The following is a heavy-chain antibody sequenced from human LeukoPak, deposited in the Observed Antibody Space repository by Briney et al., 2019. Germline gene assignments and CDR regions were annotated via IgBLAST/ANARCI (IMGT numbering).Heavy chain of an antibody. CDR1: GYTLTELS. CDR3: ARDSVRGVIIPNDY. Sequence: ASVKVSCKVSGYTLTELSMHWVRQAPGKGLEWMGGFDPEDGETIYAQKFQGRVTMTTDTSTSTAYMELRSLRSDDTAVYYCARDSVRGVIIPNDYWGQGTLVTVSS. V-gene: IGHV1-24*01. J-gene: IGHJ4*02. D-gene: IGHD3-10*01. CDR2: FDPEDGET.